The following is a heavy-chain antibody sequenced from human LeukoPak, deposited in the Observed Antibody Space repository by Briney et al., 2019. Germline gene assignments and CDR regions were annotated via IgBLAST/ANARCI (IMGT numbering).Heavy chain of an antibody. CDR2: ISSSSSYI. J-gene: IGHJ4*02. D-gene: IGHD3-22*01. CDR1: GFSLYSYS. V-gene: IGHV3-21*01. Sequence: PGGSLRLSCAASGFSLYSYSMNWVRLAPGKGLEWVSSISSSSSYIYYADSVRGRFTISRDNAKNSLYLQMNSLRAEDTAVYYCARASSGYQGDYWGQGTLVTVSS. CDR3: ARASSGYQGDY.